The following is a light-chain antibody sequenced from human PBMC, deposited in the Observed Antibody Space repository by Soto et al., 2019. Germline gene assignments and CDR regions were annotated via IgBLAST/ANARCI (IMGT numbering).Light chain of an antibody. CDR3: QQSYRTPGT. CDR1: QSISSY. CDR2: AAS. J-gene: IGKJ1*01. V-gene: IGKV1-39*01. Sequence: DIQMTQSPSSLSSSVGDRVTITCRASQSISSYLNWYQQKPGKAPNLLIYAASSSQSGVPSRFSGSGYGTDFTLTISSLQPEDFATYYCQQSYRTPGTFGQGTQVEI.